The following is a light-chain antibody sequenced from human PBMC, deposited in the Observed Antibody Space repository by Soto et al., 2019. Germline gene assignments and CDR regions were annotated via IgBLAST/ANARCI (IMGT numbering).Light chain of an antibody. CDR2: KNN. Sequence: QSVLPQPPSASGTPGQRVTISCSGSSSNIGRNFVYWYQQLPGTAPKLLIYKNNQRPSGGPDRFSGSKSGPSASLAISGLRSEDEADYYCATWDASLSAWVFGGGTKLTVL. J-gene: IGLJ3*02. V-gene: IGLV1-47*01. CDR3: ATWDASLSAWV. CDR1: SSNIGRNF.